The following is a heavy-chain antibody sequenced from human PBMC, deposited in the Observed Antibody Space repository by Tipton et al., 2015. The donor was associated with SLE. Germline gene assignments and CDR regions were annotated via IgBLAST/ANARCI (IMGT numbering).Heavy chain of an antibody. CDR2: VYSSGSA. CDR3: ARGDVD. D-gene: IGHD5-24*01. Sequence: TLSLTCSVSGDSITSYYWSGFRQSTGRGLEWIGRVYSSGSANYNPALISRVSMSVDISKNQFFLTLRSVTAADTAVYFCARGDVDWGQGTLVTVSS. V-gene: IGHV4-4*07. CDR1: GDSITSYY. J-gene: IGHJ4*02.